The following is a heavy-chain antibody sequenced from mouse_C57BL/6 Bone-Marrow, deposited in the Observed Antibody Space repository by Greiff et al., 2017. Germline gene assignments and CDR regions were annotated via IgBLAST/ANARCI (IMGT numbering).Heavy chain of an antibody. CDR2: INYDGSST. J-gene: IGHJ3*01. Sequence: EVQRVESEGGLVQPGSSMKLSCTASGFTFSDYYMAWVRQVPEKGLEWVANINYDGSSTYYLDSLKSRFIISGDNAKNILYLQMSSLKSEDTATYYCARIFLCGFAYWGQGTLVTVSA. V-gene: IGHV5-16*01. CDR3: ARIFLCGFAY. CDR1: GFTFSDYY.